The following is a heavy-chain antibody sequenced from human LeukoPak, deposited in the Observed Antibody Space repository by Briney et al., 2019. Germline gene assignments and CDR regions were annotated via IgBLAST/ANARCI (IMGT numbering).Heavy chain of an antibody. CDR1: GGSFSGYY. D-gene: IGHD2-8*01. Sequence: PSETLSLTCAVYGGSFSGYYWSWIRQPPGKGLEWIGEINHSGSTNYNPSLKSRVTISVDTSKNQFSLKLSSVTAADTAVYYCARGLSEVFFWGQGTLVTVSS. J-gene: IGHJ4*02. CDR3: ARGLSEVFF. CDR2: INHSGST. V-gene: IGHV4-34*01.